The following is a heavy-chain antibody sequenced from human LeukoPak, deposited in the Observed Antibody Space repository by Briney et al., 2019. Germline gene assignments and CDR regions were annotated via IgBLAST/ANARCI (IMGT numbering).Heavy chain of an antibody. V-gene: IGHV1-69*01. CDR3: ARPRGYSGYDSAFDI. Sequence: SVRVSCTASGGTFSSYAISWVRQAPGQGLEWMGGIIPIFGTANYAQKFQGRVTITADESTSTAYMELSSLRSEDTAVYYCARPRGYSGYDSAFDIWGQGTMVTVSS. CDR1: GGTFSSYA. CDR2: IIPIFGTA. D-gene: IGHD5-12*01. J-gene: IGHJ3*02.